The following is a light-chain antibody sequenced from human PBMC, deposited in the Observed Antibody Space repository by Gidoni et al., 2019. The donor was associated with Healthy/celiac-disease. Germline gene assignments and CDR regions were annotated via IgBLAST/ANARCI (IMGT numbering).Light chain of an antibody. J-gene: IGKJ2*01. CDR3: QQSYSTPYT. Sequence: DIQMTPSPSSLSASVGDRVTITCRASQSISSYLNWYQQKPGKAPKLMIYAASSLQSGVPSMFSGSGSGTDFTLTISSLQPEDFATYYCQQSYSTPYTFGQGTKLEIK. V-gene: IGKV1-39*01. CDR1: QSISSY. CDR2: AAS.